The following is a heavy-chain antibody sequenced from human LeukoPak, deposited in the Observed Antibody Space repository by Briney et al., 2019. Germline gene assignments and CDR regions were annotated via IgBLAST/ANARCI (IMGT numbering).Heavy chain of an antibody. D-gene: IGHD1-14*01. J-gene: IGHJ4*02. CDR2: ISNSDGST. Sequence: GGSLRLSCTASGFTLSNFAMSWVRQAPGKGLEWVSTISNSDGSTYYADSVKGRFTISRDNSENTLYLQMNSLRAEDTAVYYCAKATGYLLWGQGTLVTVSS. V-gene: IGHV3-23*01. CDR1: GFTLSNFA. CDR3: AKATGYLL.